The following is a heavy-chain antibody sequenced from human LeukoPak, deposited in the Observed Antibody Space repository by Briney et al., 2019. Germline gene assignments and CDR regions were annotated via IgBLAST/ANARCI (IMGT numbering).Heavy chain of an antibody. CDR3: AREVAGLYYYYYMDV. CDR2: INPNSGGT. J-gene: IGHJ6*03. D-gene: IGHD6-19*01. Sequence: ASVKVSCKASGYTFTGYYMHWVRQAPGQGLEWMGWINPNSGGTNYAQKFQGRVTMTRDTSISTAYMELSRLRSDDTAVYYCAREVAGLYYYYYMDVWGKGTTVTVSS. CDR1: GYTFTGYY. V-gene: IGHV1-2*02.